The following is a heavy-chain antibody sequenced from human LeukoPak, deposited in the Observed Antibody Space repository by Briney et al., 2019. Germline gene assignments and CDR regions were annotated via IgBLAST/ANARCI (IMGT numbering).Heavy chain of an antibody. CDR3: ARELEGTVTTWDY. CDR1: GGTFSSYT. D-gene: IGHD4-17*01. CDR2: IIPILGIA. V-gene: IGHV1-69*02. Sequence: GASVKVSCKASGGTFSSYTISWVRQAPGQGLEWMGRIIPILGIANYAQKFQGRVTITADKSTSTAYMELSSLRSEDTAVYYCARELEGTVTTWDYWGQGTLVTVSS. J-gene: IGHJ4*02.